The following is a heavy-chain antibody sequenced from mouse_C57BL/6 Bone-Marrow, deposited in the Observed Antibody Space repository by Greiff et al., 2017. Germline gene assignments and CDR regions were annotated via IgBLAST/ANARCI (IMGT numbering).Heavy chain of an antibody. CDR1: GYTFTSYW. Sequence: VQLQQPGAELVKPGASVKLSCKASGYTFTSYWMNWVKQRPGRGLEWIGRIDTNSGGTKYNEKFKSKATLTVDKPSITAYMQLSSLTSEDYAVYYGARDPDFGGRGTTLTVSS. CDR2: IDTNSGGT. J-gene: IGHJ2*01. CDR3: ARDPDF. V-gene: IGHV1-72*01.